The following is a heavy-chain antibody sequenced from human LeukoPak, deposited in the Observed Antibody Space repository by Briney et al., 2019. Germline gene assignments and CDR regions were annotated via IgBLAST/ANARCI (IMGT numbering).Heavy chain of an antibody. D-gene: IGHD3-10*01. Sequence: SETLSLTCTVSVDSIRSSYYYWGWIRQPPAKGLEWFVSIYDSEIPYYHPSLKIRVTISLDKAHNLFSLKLNSVTAPDTAVYYCARHYGPWGQGTLVTVSS. CDR1: VDSIRSSYYY. J-gene: IGHJ5*02. CDR3: ARHYGP. V-gene: IGHV4-39*01. CDR2: IYDSEIP.